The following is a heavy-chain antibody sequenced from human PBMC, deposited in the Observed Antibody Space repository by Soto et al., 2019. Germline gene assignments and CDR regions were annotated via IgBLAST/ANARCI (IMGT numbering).Heavy chain of an antibody. J-gene: IGHJ4*02. CDR3: ARYHSYGRSFEL. CDR2: IYYTGNT. D-gene: IGHD1-26*01. CDR1: GGSISSGDYE. V-gene: IGHV4-30-4*01. Sequence: QVQLQEPGPGLVHPSQTLSLTCTVSGGSISSGDYEWTWIRQPPGKGLEWIGYIYYTGNTYYNPALKRRLTLSLGTSRNQFSLNLSSVTAADTAVYYCARYHSYGRSFELWGQGTLVTVSS.